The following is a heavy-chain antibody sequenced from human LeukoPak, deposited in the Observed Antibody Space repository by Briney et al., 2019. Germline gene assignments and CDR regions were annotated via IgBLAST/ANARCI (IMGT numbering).Heavy chain of an antibody. CDR3: ARLRWGAKVTSSYYYYGMDV. CDR2: IIPIRGMT. Sequence: GASVKLSCKASGATFSSYAISWVRQAPGQGLEWMGRIIPIRGMTNYAQKFQGRVTITADKSTSTAYMELSNLRSEDTALYYCARLRWGAKVTSSYYYYGMDVWGQGTTVTVSS. V-gene: IGHV1-69*04. D-gene: IGHD3-16*01. CDR1: GATFSSYA. J-gene: IGHJ6*02.